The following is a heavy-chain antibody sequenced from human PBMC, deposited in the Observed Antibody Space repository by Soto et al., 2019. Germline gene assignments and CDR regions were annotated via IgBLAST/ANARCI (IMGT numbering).Heavy chain of an antibody. CDR1: GFTFSNSA. D-gene: IGHD3-16*02. V-gene: IGHV3-23*01. CDR3: ETVDAYSYRTDH. J-gene: IGHJ4*02. Sequence: GGSLRLSCAASGFTFSNSAMTWVRQALGKGPEWVSSIGRTNNTHYADSVKGRFAISRDNSQNTLYLQMNSLTAEDTAVYFCETVDAYSYRTDHWGQGTLVTVSS. CDR2: IGRTNNT.